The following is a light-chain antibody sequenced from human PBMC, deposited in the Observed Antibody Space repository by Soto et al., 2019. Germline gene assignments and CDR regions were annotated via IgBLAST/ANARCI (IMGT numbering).Light chain of an antibody. V-gene: IGKV3-15*01. CDR3: QQYNNWPRT. CDR2: GAS. CDR1: QSVSSN. J-gene: IGKJ1*01. Sequence: IVMTQSPATLSVSPGERATLSCRASQSVSSNLGWFQQKPGQAPRLLIYGASTRATGIPGRFSGSGSGTEFTLTISSLQSEDFAVYYCQQYNNWPRTFGQGTKVEIK.